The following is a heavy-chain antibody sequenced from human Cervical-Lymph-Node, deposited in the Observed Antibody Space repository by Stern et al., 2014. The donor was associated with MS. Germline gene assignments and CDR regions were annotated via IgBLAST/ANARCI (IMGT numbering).Heavy chain of an antibody. CDR2: ISSSGSTI. J-gene: IGHJ2*01. CDR1: GFTFSDYY. CDR3: ARDRRRSIGYFDL. Sequence: VQLVASGGGLVKPGGSLRLSCAASGFTFSDYYMSWIRQAPGKGLGWVSYISSSGSTIYCADSVKGRFTISRDNAKKSLYLQMNSLRAEDTAVYYCARDRRRSIGYFDLWGRGTLVTVSS. D-gene: IGHD2-21*01. V-gene: IGHV3-11*01.